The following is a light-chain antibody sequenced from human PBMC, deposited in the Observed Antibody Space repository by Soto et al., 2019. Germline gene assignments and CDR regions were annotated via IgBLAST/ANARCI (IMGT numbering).Light chain of an antibody. CDR2: DDR. Sequence: SYELTQAPSVSVAPGQRARITCAGNKLADKSVHWCQQKPGQAPGLVVYDDRDRPSGVPERFSGTNSDNVAALTIFRVEAGDEADYFCQVWDSDSDHWVFGGGTKLTVL. J-gene: IGLJ3*02. CDR1: KLADKS. V-gene: IGLV3-21*02. CDR3: QVWDSDSDHWV.